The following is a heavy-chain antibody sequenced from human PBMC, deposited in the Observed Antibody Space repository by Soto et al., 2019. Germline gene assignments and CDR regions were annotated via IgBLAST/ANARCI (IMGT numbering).Heavy chain of an antibody. CDR1: GGTFSSYA. J-gene: IGHJ4*02. V-gene: IGHV1-69*05. CDR3: ARELTNIQASPLDY. Sequence: SVKVSCKASGGTFSSYAISWVRQAPGQGLEWMGGIIPIFGTANYAQKFQGRVTITRDTSASTAYMELSSLRSEDTAVYYCARELTNIQASPLDYWGQGTLVTVSS. CDR2: IIPIFGTA. D-gene: IGHD3-9*01.